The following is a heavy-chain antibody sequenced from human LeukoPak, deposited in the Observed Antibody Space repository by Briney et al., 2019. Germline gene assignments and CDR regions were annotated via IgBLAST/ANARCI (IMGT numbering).Heavy chain of an antibody. Sequence: GGSLRLSCSVSGFTFSTYVMHWVRQAPGKGLEYVSAISSNGDNTYYADSVKGRFTITRDNSKNTLYLQMSSLRPDDTAVYFCVRGTGYWGQGTLVTVSS. CDR1: GFTFSTYV. V-gene: IGHV3-64D*06. CDR2: ISSNGDNT. CDR3: VRGTGY. J-gene: IGHJ4*02.